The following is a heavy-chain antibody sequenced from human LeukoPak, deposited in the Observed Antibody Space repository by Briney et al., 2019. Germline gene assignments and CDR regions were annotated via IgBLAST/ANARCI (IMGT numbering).Heavy chain of an antibody. V-gene: IGHV4-39*01. J-gene: IGHJ4*02. CDR3: ASFYGDYIDY. CDR2: IYYSGST. CDR1: GGSISSGTYY. Sequence: KTSETLSLTCTVSGGSISSGTYYWSWIRQPPGKGLEWIGSIYYSGSTYYNPSLKSRVTISVDTSKNQFSLTLSSVTAADTAVYYCASFYGDYIDYWGQGTLVTVSS. D-gene: IGHD4-17*01.